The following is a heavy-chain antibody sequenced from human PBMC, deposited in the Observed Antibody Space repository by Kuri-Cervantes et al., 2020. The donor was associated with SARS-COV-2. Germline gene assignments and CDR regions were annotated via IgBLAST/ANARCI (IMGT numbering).Heavy chain of an antibody. CDR1: GYTFTGYY. Sequence: ASVKVSCKASGYTFTGYYMHWVRQAPGQGLEWMGWINPNSGGTNYAQKFQGRVTMTRDTSISTAYMELSRLRSDDTAVYHCARGGRILWSENYYYYYMDVWGKGTTVTVSS. J-gene: IGHJ6*03. D-gene: IGHD2-21*01. V-gene: IGHV1-2*02. CDR3: ARGGRILWSENYYYYYMDV. CDR2: INPNSGGT.